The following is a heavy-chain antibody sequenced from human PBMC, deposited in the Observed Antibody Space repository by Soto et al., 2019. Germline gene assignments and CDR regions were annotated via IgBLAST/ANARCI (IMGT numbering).Heavy chain of an antibody. V-gene: IGHV3-23*01. CDR3: AKALDNWNDGGYFDY. CDR2: ISNGGTRT. J-gene: IGHJ4*02. D-gene: IGHD1-1*01. Sequence: GGSLRLSCAASGFIFSSYAMSWVRQAPGKGLEWVSAISNGGTRTYYADSVKGRFTISRDNSENTVFLQMDSLRAEVTAIYFCAKALDNWNDGGYFDYWGQGIRVTVSS. CDR1: GFIFSSYA.